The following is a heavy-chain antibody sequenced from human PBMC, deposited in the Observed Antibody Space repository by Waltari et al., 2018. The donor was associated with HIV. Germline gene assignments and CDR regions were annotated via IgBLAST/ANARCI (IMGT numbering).Heavy chain of an antibody. CDR3: ARLTREGYNGGFDY. J-gene: IGHJ4*02. Sequence: QVQLVESGGGVVQPGRSLRLACAASGLDFSNFGLHWVRQAPGKGLEWVGVIWFDSSKKYYGDSVKGRFTISRDNSKKTVYLQMNSLRGEDTAVYYCARLTREGYNGGFDYWGQGTLVTVSS. CDR2: IWFDSSKK. CDR1: GLDFSNFG. D-gene: IGHD1-1*01. V-gene: IGHV3-33*08.